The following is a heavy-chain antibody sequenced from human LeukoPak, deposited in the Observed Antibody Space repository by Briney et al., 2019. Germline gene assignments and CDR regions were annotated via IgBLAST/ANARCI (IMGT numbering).Heavy chain of an antibody. Sequence: ASVKVSCKPSGYSFTDYYMHWVRQAPGQGLEWMGIINPPGADTSYAKKFEGTVTRARYTCTSTMYMELRSLGPEDTAVYYCASRATDSSGYYMDDAFDFWGQGTMVTVSS. CDR3: ASRATDSSGYYMDDAFDF. V-gene: IGHV1-46*01. CDR2: INPPGADT. CDR1: GYSFTDYY. D-gene: IGHD3-22*01. J-gene: IGHJ3*01.